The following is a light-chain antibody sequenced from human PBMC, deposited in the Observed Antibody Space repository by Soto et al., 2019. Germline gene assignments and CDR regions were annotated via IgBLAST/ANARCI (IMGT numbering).Light chain of an antibody. Sequence: DIQLTQSPSSLSASVGDRVTITCRASPGISNFLAWYQQKPGKVPKLLISFASTLQSGVPSRFSGSGSGTDFTLTISSLQPEDVATYYCQKCNSAPFTFGPGTKVDIE. CDR1: PGISNF. V-gene: IGKV1-27*01. CDR3: QKCNSAPFT. J-gene: IGKJ3*01. CDR2: FAS.